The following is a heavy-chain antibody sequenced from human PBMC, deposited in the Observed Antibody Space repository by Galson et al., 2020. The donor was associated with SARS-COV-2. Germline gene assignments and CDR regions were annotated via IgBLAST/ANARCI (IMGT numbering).Heavy chain of an antibody. D-gene: IGHD6-19*01. J-gene: IGHJ6*03. CDR3: ARGGAVAGYYYYYMDV. CDR2: IIPIFGTA. CDR1: GGTFSSYA. Sequence: SVKVSCKASGGTFSSYAISWVRQAPGQGLEWMGGIIPIFGTANYAQKFQGRVTITADESTSTAYMELSSLRSEDTAVYYCARGGAVAGYYYYYMDVWGKGTTVTVSS. V-gene: IGHV1-69*13.